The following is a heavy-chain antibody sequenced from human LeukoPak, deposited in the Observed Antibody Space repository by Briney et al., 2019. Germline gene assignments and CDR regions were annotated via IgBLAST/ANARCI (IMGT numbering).Heavy chain of an antibody. D-gene: IGHD5-18*01. CDR3: ATDGDRYGYELDY. V-gene: IGHV1-24*01. CDR2: FDPEDGET. J-gene: IGHJ4*02. CDR1: GYTLTELS. Sequence: ASVQVSCKVSGYTLTELSMHWVRQAPGKGLEWMGGFDPEDGETINAQKFQGRVTMTEDTSTDTAYMELSSLRSEDTAVYYCATDGDRYGYELDYWGQGTLVTVSS.